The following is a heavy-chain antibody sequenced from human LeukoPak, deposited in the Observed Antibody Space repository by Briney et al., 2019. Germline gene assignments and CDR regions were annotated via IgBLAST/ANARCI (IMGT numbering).Heavy chain of an antibody. V-gene: IGHV4-34*01. CDR3: ARGIAAARPYYYYMDV. J-gene: IGHJ6*03. CDR2: INHSGST. CDR1: GGSFSGYY. D-gene: IGHD6-13*01. Sequence: PSETLSLTCAVYGGSFSGYYWSWIRQPPGKGLEWIGEINHSGSTNYNPSLKSRVTISVDTSKNQFSLKLSSVTAADTAVYYCARGIAAARPYYYYMDVWGKGTTVTVSS.